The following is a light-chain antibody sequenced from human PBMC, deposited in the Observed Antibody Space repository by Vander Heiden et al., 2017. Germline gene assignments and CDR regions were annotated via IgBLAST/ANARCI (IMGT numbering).Light chain of an antibody. Sequence: NFMLTQPHSVSESPGKPVTISCTGSSGSIASNYVPWYQQRPGSAPTTVIDEDNQRPSRVPDRFAGSIDSSANSASLTISGLKTEDEADYYCQSYDSSNWVFGGGTKLTVL. CDR1: SGSIASNY. V-gene: IGLV6-57*02. J-gene: IGLJ3*02. CDR2: EDN. CDR3: QSYDSSNWV.